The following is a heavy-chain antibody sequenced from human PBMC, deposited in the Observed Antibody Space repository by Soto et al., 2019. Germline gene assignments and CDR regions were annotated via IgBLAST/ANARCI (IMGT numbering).Heavy chain of an antibody. V-gene: IGHV3-7*03. CDR3: AREGYSGYDDIDYYYCYMAV. Sequence: PGGSLRLSCAASGFTFSTYWMSWVRQTPGKGLEWVANIKQDGSEKYYVDSVKGRFTISRDNAKNSLYLQMNSLRAEDTAVYYCAREGYSGYDDIDYYYCYMAVWGKGTSVPVS. CDR2: IKQDGSEK. D-gene: IGHD5-12*01. CDR1: GFTFSTYW. J-gene: IGHJ6*03.